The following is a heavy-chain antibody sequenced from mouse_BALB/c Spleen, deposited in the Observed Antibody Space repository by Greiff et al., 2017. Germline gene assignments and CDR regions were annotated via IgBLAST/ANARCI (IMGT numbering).Heavy chain of an antibody. CDR3: ARGDYDYDVLLAY. Sequence: VQLQQSGAELVKPGASVKLSCTASGFNIKDTYMHWVKQRPEQGLEWIGRIDPANGNTKYDPKFQGKATITADTSSNTAYLQLSSLTSEDTAVYYCARGDYDYDVLLAYWGQGTLVTVSA. V-gene: IGHV14-3*02. CDR2: IDPANGNT. CDR1: GFNIKDTY. J-gene: IGHJ3*01. D-gene: IGHD2-4*01.